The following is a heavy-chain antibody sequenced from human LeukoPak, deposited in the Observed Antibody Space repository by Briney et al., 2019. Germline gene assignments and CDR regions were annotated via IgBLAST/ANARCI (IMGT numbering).Heavy chain of an antibody. J-gene: IGHJ5*02. CDR3: ARAKLLWFGELRFNNWFDP. Sequence: PSETLSLTCTVSGGSISSYYWSWVRQPPGEGLECIGYIYSSGSTNYNPSLKSRVTISVDASNNQFSLKLSSVTAADTAVYYCARAKLLWFGELRFNNWFDPWGQGTLVAVSS. V-gene: IGHV4-59*12. CDR1: GGSISSYY. D-gene: IGHD3-10*01. CDR2: IYSSGST.